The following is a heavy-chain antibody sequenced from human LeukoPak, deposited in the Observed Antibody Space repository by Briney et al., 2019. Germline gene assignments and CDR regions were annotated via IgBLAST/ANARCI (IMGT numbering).Heavy chain of an antibody. CDR2: IYYSGST. CDR1: GVSLSRYY. CDR3: VRAVIRPHFVGVSDFVAREYYFDY. D-gene: IGHD2-21*01. Sequence: PGTLSLSCAVSGVSLSRYYWSWVRQSPGKGLEWIGDIYYSGSTNYNPSLKSRVTISLDTSKNQFSLNLSTLTASDTAAYYCVRAVIRPHFVGVSDFVAREYYFDYWGQGTLVTVSS. J-gene: IGHJ4*02. V-gene: IGHV4-59*01.